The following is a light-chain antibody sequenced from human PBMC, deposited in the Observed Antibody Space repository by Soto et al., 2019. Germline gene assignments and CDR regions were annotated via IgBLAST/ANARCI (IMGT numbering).Light chain of an antibody. Sequence: EIVMTQSPATLSVSPGERATLSCRASQGITSRLAWYQKKPGQAPRLLIYGASTRATDIPARFSGSGSGTEFTLTISSLQSEDFAVYYCQQYDNWPLTFGGGTKVEIK. CDR3: QQYDNWPLT. CDR1: QGITSR. V-gene: IGKV3-15*01. J-gene: IGKJ4*01. CDR2: GAS.